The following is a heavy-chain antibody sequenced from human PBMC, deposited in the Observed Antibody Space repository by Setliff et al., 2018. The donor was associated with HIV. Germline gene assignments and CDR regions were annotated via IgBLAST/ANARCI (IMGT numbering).Heavy chain of an antibody. V-gene: IGHV1-18*04. J-gene: IGHJ4*02. CDR2: ISGYNGDT. Sequence: ASVKVSCKGGRHTFSGYSLHWVRQAPGQGLEWMGWISGYNGDTHSTQKFQGRVTMTTDTSTNTAYMEVRSLRSDDTAVYYCARNSFPVGVTGTGPLFDYWGQGTLVTVSS. CDR3: ARNSFPVGVTGTGPLFDY. D-gene: IGHD6-19*01. CDR1: RHTFSGYS.